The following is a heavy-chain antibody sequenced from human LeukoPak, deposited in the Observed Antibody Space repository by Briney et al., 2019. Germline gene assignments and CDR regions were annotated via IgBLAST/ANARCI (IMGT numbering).Heavy chain of an antibody. CDR1: GGSISSGGYS. CDR2: IYHSGST. J-gene: IGHJ6*04. Sequence: SQALSLTCAVSGGSISSGGYSWSWIRQPPGKGLEWIGYIYHSGSTYYNPSLKSRVTISVDRSKNQFSLKLSSVTAADTAVYYCARGITMVRGVIRHYYYYGMDVWAKGTTVTVSS. D-gene: IGHD3-10*01. V-gene: IGHV4-30-2*01. CDR3: ARGITMVRGVIRHYYYYGMDV.